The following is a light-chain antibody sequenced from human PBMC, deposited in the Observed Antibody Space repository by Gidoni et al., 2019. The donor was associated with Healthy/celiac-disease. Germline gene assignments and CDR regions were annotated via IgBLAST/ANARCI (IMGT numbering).Light chain of an antibody. J-gene: IGKJ1*01. V-gene: IGKV1-33*01. CDR2: DAS. Sequence: DIQMTKSPSSLSASEGDRVTITCQASQDISNYLNWYQQKPGKAPKLLFYDASNLETGVPSRFSGSGSATYFTFTISSLQPEVIATYYCQQYDNLWTFGQGTKVEIK. CDR1: QDISNY. CDR3: QQYDNLWT.